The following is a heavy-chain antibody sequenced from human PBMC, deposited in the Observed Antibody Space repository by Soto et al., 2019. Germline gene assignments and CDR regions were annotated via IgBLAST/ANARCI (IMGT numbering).Heavy chain of an antibody. V-gene: IGHV1-69*04. D-gene: IGHD5-12*01. Sequence: GASVKVSCKASGGTFSSYTISWVRQAPGQGLEWMGRIIPILGIANYAQKFQGRVTITADKSTSTAYMELSSLRSEDTAVYYCARDMEMATNAFDIWGQGTMVTVSS. CDR3: ARDMEMATNAFDI. CDR2: IIPILGIA. J-gene: IGHJ3*02. CDR1: GGTFSSYT.